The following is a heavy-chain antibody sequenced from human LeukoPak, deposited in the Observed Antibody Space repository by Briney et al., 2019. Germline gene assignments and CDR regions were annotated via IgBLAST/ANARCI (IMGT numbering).Heavy chain of an antibody. Sequence: PGRSLRLSCAASGFTFSSYAMHWVRQAPGKGLEWVAVISYDGSNKYYAHSVKGRFTISRDNSKNTLYLQMNSLRAEDTAVYYCARRLALDYWGQGTLVTVSS. CDR1: GFTFSSYA. J-gene: IGHJ4*02. D-gene: IGHD6-25*01. CDR3: ARRLALDY. CDR2: ISYDGSNK. V-gene: IGHV3-30-3*01.